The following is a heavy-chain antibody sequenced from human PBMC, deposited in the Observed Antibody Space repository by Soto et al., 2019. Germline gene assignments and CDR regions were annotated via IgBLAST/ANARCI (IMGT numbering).Heavy chain of an antibody. Sequence: VQLVESGGGVVQPGRSLRLSCAASGFTFSSYAMHWVRQAPGKGLEWVAVISYDGSNKYYADSVKGRFTISRDNSKNTLYLQMNSLRAEDTAVYYCARDYSDAFDIWGQGTMVTVSS. D-gene: IGHD2-15*01. CDR2: ISYDGSNK. CDR1: GFTFSSYA. V-gene: IGHV3-30-3*01. J-gene: IGHJ3*02. CDR3: ARDYSDAFDI.